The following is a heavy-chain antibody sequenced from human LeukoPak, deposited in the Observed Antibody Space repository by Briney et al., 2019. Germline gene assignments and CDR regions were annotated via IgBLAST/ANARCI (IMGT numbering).Heavy chain of an antibody. Sequence: GGSLRLSCAASGFTLSSYGMSWVRQAPGKGLEWVSGISDSGGSTYYADSVKGRFTISRDNSKNTLYLQMNSLRAEDTAVYYCAKSAGFCTSTICRGAYNFDCWGQGTLVTVSS. CDR3: AKSAGFCTSTICRGAYNFDC. CDR2: ISDSGGST. J-gene: IGHJ4*02. CDR1: GFTLSSYG. D-gene: IGHD2-2*01. V-gene: IGHV3-23*01.